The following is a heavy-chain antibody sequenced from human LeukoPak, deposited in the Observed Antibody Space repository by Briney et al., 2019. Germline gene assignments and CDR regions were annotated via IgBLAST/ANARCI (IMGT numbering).Heavy chain of an antibody. D-gene: IGHD6-6*01. J-gene: IGHJ3*02. CDR2: IKQDGGNEK. V-gene: IGHV3-7*03. CDR3: ARVYSSSSGKNAFDI. CDR1: GFSFNNYW. Sequence: GGSLRLSCAASGFSFNNYWMSWVRQAPGRGLEWVANIKQDGGNEKYYVDSVKGRFTISRDNAKNSLYLQMNSLRAEDTAVYYCARVYSSSSGKNAFDIWGQGTMVTVSS.